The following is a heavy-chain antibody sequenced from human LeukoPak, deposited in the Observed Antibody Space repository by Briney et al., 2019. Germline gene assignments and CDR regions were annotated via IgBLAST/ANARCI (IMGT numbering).Heavy chain of an antibody. V-gene: IGHV4-34*01. Sequence: PSETLSLTCAVYGGSFSGYYWSWIRQPPGKGLEWIGEINHSGSTNYNPSLKSRVTISVDTSKNQFSLKPSSVTAADTAVYYCARAAGYCSGGSCYSPIDYWGQGTLVTVSS. J-gene: IGHJ4*02. CDR1: GGSFSGYY. D-gene: IGHD2-15*01. CDR3: ARAAGYCSGGSCYSPIDY. CDR2: INHSGST.